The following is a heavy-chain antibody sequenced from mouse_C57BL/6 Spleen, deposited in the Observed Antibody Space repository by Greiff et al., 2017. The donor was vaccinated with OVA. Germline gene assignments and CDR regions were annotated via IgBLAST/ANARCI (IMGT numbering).Heavy chain of an antibody. V-gene: IGHV1-26*01. CDR1: GYTFTDYY. D-gene: IGHD4-1*01. CDR2: INPNNGGT. Sequence: VQLQQSGPELVKPGASVKISCKASGYTFTDYYMNWVKQSHGKSLEWIGDINPNNGGTSYNQKFKGKATLTVDKSSSTAYMELRSLTSEDSAVYYCARFPGTSYFDVWGTGTTVTVSS. CDR3: ARFPGTSYFDV. J-gene: IGHJ1*03.